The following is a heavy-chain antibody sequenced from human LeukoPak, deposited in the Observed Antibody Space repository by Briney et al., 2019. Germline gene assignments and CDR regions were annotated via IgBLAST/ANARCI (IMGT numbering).Heavy chain of an antibody. D-gene: IGHD3-16*02. CDR2: FDPEDGET. J-gene: IGHJ4*02. CDR3: ATSHSYDYVWGSYRIFDY. CDR1: GYTLTELS. V-gene: IGHV1-24*01. Sequence: GASVKVSCKVSGYTLTELSMHWVRQAPGKGLEGMGGFDPEDGETIYARKFQGRVTMTEDTSTDTAYIELSSLRSEDTAVYYCATSHSYDYVWGSYRIFDYWGQGTLVTVSS.